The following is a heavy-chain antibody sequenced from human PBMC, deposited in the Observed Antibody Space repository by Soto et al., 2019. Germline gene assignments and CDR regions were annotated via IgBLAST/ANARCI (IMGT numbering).Heavy chain of an antibody. Sequence: EVQLVESGGGLVQPGGSLTLSCAASGFTFRTYWMSWVRQAPGKGLEWVAILNPDGSDRRYVDSVMGRFTISRDNAKNSLFLQLNSLRADDTAMYYCVRDSGYEILTGYQNFDSWGQGTLVTVSS. V-gene: IGHV3-7*03. CDR3: VRDSGYEILTGYQNFDS. CDR2: LNPDGSDR. CDR1: GFTFRTYW. D-gene: IGHD3-9*01. J-gene: IGHJ4*02.